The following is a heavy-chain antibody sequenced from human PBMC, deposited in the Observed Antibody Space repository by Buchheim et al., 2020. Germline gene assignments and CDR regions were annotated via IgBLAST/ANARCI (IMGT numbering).Heavy chain of an antibody. CDR2: VYHDGST. CDR3: ARGFSAYDLYFDY. Sequence: QVQLQESGPGLVKPSETLCLTCTVSGGAISSYYWSWIRQSPGKGLEWIGYVYHDGSTSYNAALKSRVTMSVETSKNRFSLKLTSVTAADTAVYYCARGFSAYDLYFDYWGQGT. CDR1: GGAISSYY. J-gene: IGHJ4*02. D-gene: IGHD5-12*01. V-gene: IGHV4-59*01.